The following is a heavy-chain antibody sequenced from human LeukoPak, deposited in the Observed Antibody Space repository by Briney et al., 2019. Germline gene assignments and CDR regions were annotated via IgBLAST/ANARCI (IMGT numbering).Heavy chain of an antibody. Sequence: SETLSLTCTVSGGSISSYYWSWIRQPPGKGLEWIGYIYYSGSTYYNPSLKSRVTISVDTSKNQFSLKLSSVTAADTAVYYCARASHGWYFDLWGRGTLVTVSS. D-gene: IGHD6-6*01. J-gene: IGHJ2*01. V-gene: IGHV4-59*12. CDR3: ARASHGWYFDL. CDR2: IYYSGST. CDR1: GGSISSYY.